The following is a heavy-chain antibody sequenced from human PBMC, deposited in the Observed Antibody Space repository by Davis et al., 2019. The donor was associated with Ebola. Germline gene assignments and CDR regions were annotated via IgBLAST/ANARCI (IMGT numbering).Heavy chain of an antibody. CDR2: IYHSGST. D-gene: IGHD3-10*01. V-gene: IGHV4-38-2*02. J-gene: IGHJ6*02. CDR3: ARDGNPTMVRGVIFYYYGMDV. Sequence: WIGSIYHSGSTYYNPSLKSRVTISVDTSKNQFSLKLSSVTAADTAVYYCARDGNPTMVRGVIFYYYGMDVWGQGTTVTVSS.